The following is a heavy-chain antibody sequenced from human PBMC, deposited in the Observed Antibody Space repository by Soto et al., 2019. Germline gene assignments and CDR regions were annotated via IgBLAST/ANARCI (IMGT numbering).Heavy chain of an antibody. CDR3: ARGQRKEWFEAKYGMDV. V-gene: IGHV4-31*03. J-gene: IGHJ6*02. D-gene: IGHD3-3*01. CDR2: IYYSGST. Sequence: NPSETLSLTCNVSGGSISSGGYYWTWIRQHPGKGLEWIGYIYYSGSTYYNPSLKSRITISVDTSKNQFSLKLTSVTAADTAVYYCARGQRKEWFEAKYGMDVWGQGTTVTVSS. CDR1: GGSISSGGYY.